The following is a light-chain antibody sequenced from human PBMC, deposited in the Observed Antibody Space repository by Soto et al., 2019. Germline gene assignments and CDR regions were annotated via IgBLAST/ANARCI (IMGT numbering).Light chain of an antibody. CDR1: QSISSW. CDR2: KAS. V-gene: IGKV1-5*03. Sequence: DIQMTQSPSTLSASVGDRVTITCRASQSISSWLAWYQQKPGTAPKLLIYKASTLESGVPSRFSGIRSGTEFTLSVSSLQPDDVATYYCQQYNDSFPYTFGQGTKLEIK. J-gene: IGKJ2*01. CDR3: QQYNDSFPYT.